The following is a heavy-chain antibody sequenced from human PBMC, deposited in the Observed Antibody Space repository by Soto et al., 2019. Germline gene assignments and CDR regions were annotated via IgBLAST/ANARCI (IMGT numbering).Heavy chain of an antibody. CDR3: ARDWGSSSWNPFDY. Sequence: QVQLVQSGAEVKKPGSSVTVSCKASGGTFSSYAISWVRQAPGQGLEWMGGIIPIFGTANYAQKFQGRVTITADESTSTAYMELSSLRSEDTAVYYCARDWGSSSWNPFDYWGQGTLVTVSS. J-gene: IGHJ4*02. D-gene: IGHD6-13*01. CDR1: GGTFSSYA. V-gene: IGHV1-69*01. CDR2: IIPIFGTA.